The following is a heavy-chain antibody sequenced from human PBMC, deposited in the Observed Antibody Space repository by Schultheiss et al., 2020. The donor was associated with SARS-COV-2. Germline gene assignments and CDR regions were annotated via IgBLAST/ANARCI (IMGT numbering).Heavy chain of an antibody. D-gene: IGHD4-11*01. CDR2: IYHSGST. V-gene: IGHV4-38-2*02. J-gene: IGHJ6*02. Sequence: SQTLSLTCAVSGYSISSGYYWGWIRQPPGKGLEWIGSIYHSGSTYYNPSLKSRVTISVDTSKNQFSLKLSSVTAADTAVYYCARELLVTTDYYYGMDVWGQGTTGTVAS. CDR3: ARELLVTTDYYYGMDV. CDR1: GYSISSGYY.